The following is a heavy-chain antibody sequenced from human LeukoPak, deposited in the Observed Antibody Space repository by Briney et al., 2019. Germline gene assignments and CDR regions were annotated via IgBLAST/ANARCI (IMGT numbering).Heavy chain of an antibody. CDR2: ISAYSGNT. CDR1: GYTFTSYG. J-gene: IGHJ5*02. D-gene: IGHD3-22*01. Sequence: ASVKVSCKASGYTFTSYGISWVRRAPGQGLEWMGWISAYSGNTNYAQKLQGRVTMTTDTSTSTAYMELRSLRSDDTAVYYCARDHPLRIEVINNWFDPWGQGTLVTVSS. CDR3: ARDHPLRIEVINNWFDP. V-gene: IGHV1-18*01.